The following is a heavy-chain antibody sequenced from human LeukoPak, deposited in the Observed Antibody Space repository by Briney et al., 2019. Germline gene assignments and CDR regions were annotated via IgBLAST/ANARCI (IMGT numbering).Heavy chain of an antibody. J-gene: IGHJ4*02. V-gene: IGHV3-48*01. CDR3: AHLARGVEVAGDYLT. Sequence: GGPLRLSCAASGFTSSSYSMNWVRQAPGKGLEWVSYISSGSSNIYYVDSVKGGFSITTDNAKNSLYLQMNSRRTEDTAVYYCAHLARGVEVAGDYLTWGQGTLVTVSS. CDR2: ISSGSSNI. D-gene: IGHD6-19*01. CDR1: GFTSSSYS.